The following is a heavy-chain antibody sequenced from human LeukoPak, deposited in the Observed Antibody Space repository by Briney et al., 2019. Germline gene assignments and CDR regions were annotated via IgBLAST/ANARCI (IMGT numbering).Heavy chain of an antibody. Sequence: GGSLRLSCAASGFTFSDYWMHWVRQAPGQGLVWVSRISGDSSGTTYADSVKGRFTISRDSSTKTLYLQMNSLRAEDTAVYYCARGDTHYYGSGSPDHWGQGTLVTVSS. D-gene: IGHD3-10*01. CDR3: ARGDTHYYGSGSPDH. CDR2: ISGDSSGT. CDR1: GFTFSDYW. J-gene: IGHJ4*02. V-gene: IGHV3-74*01.